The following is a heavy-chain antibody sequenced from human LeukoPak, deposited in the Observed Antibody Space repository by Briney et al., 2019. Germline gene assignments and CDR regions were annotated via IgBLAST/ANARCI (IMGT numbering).Heavy chain of an antibody. CDR1: GYTFTSYG. D-gene: IGHD6-13*01. CDR2: INPSGGST. CDR3: ARDGRRIAAAANHFDY. J-gene: IGHJ4*02. V-gene: IGHV1-46*01. Sequence: ASVKVSCKASGYTFTSYGISWVRQAPGQGLEWKGIINPSGGSTSYAQKFQGRVTMTRDTSTSTVYMELSSLRSEDTAVYYCARDGRRIAAAANHFDYWGQGTLVTVSS.